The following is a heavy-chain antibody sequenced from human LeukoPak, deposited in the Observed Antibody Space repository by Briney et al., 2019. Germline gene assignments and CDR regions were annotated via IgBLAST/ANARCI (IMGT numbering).Heavy chain of an antibody. V-gene: IGHV4-59*12. CDR2: IYYSGST. D-gene: IGHD3-22*01. Sequence: SETLSLTCTVSGGSISSYYWSWLRQPPGKGLEWIGYIYYSGSTNYNPSLKSRVTISVDTSKNQFSLKLSSVTAADTAVYYCARGLRYYDSRDRFDYWGQGTLVTVSS. CDR1: GGSISSYY. J-gene: IGHJ4*02. CDR3: ARGLRYYDSRDRFDY.